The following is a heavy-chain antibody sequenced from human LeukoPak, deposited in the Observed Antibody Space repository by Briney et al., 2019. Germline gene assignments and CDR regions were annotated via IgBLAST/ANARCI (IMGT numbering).Heavy chain of an antibody. CDR1: RFTFDDYI. Sequence: PGGSLRLSCAASRFTFDDYIMHWVRQAPGKGLEWVSLISWDGDTTYYADSVKGRFTSSRDNSKNSLFLQMNSLRTEDTALYYCAKARGLIGGAFDIWGQGTMVTVSS. CDR3: AKARGLIGGAFDI. CDR2: ISWDGDTT. V-gene: IGHV3-43*01. D-gene: IGHD3-22*01. J-gene: IGHJ3*02.